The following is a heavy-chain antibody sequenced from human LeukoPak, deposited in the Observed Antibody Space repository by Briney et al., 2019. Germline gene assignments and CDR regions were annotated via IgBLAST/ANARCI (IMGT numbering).Heavy chain of an antibody. J-gene: IGHJ6*03. CDR3: ARWYCSGDTCFHMDV. CDR1: DGSISSYY. CDR2: IHYSGSS. D-gene: IGHD2-15*01. Sequence: SETLSLTCTVSDGSISSYYWSWIRQPPRKGLEWIGYIHYSGSSAYIPSLKSRVTMSVDTSKNQFSLRLTSVTAADTALYYCARWYCSGDTCFHMDVWGKGTTVTVSS. V-gene: IGHV4-59*08.